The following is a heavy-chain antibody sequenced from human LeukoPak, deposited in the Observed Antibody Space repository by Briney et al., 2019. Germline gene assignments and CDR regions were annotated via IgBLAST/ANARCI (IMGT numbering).Heavy chain of an antibody. J-gene: IGHJ4*02. D-gene: IGHD3-10*01. V-gene: IGHV3-30*18. Sequence: GGSLRLSCAASGFTFSNYGMHWVRQAPGKGLEWVVVISYDGSNKYYADSVKGRFTISRDNSKNTLYLQMNSLRAEDTAVYYCANGYYYGSGSYYKEAFDIWGQGTLVTVSS. CDR1: GFTFSNYG. CDR2: ISYDGSNK. CDR3: ANGYYYGSGSYYKEAFDI.